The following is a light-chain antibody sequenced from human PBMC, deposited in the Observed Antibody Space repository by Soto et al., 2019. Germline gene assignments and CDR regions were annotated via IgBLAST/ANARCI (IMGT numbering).Light chain of an antibody. V-gene: IGKV3-20*01. CDR1: QSVSTSY. CDR3: QQYCSSPTT. CDR2: GTS. J-gene: IGKJ1*01. Sequence: VVLSRCPGNLYKYKGERATLSCRASQSVSTSYLAWYQQKPGQAPRLLIFGTSSRATGIPDRFIGSGSGTDFTLTISRLEPEDFAVYYCQQYCSSPTTFGQGTNVDIK.